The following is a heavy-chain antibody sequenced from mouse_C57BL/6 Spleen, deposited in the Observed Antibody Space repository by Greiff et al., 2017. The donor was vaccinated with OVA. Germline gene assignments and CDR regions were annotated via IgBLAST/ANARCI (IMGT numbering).Heavy chain of an antibody. CDR1: GYTFTDYE. J-gene: IGHJ2*01. Sequence: VHLVESGAELVRPGASVTLSCKASGYTFTDYEMHWVKQTPVHGLEWIGAIDPETGGTAYNQKFKGKAILTADKSSSTAYMELRSLTSEDSAVYYCTRGGSSYFDYWGQGTTLTVSS. V-gene: IGHV1-15*01. CDR3: TRGGSSYFDY. CDR2: IDPETGGT. D-gene: IGHD1-1*01.